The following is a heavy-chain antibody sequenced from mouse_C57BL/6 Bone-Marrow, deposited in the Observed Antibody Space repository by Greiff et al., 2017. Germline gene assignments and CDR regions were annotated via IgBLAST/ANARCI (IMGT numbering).Heavy chain of an antibody. V-gene: IGHV5-16*01. CDR2: INYDGSST. CDR1: GFTFSDYY. CDR3: AREDYDYDGYAMDY. Sequence: EVKLVESEGGLLQPGSSMKLSCTASGFTFSDYYMAWVRPVPEKGLEWVANINYDGSSTYSLNSLKSRFIISRDNAKNILYLQMSSLKSEDTATYYCAREDYDYDGYAMDYWGQGTSVTVSS. D-gene: IGHD2-4*01. J-gene: IGHJ4*01.